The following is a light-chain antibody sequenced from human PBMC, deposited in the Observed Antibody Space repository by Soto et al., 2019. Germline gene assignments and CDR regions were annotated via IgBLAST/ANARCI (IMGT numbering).Light chain of an antibody. V-gene: IGLV2-14*01. Sequence: VLTPPASVSGYPGQLTTISCTGTSSDNGGYNYVSWYQQHPVKAPSFLIYEVSKRLSGVSTRFSGSKSGNTASLTISGLQAEDEADYYCNSYTTSNTRQIVFGTGTKVTV. CDR2: EVS. CDR1: SSDNGGYNY. J-gene: IGLJ1*01. CDR3: NSYTTSNTRQIV.